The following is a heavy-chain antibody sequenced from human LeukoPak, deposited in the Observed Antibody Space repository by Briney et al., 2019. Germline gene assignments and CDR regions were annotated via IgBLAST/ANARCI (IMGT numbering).Heavy chain of an antibody. V-gene: IGHV3-30*04. J-gene: IGHJ4*02. CDR1: GFTFNTFH. D-gene: IGHD6-19*01. CDR3: AGEGSGWLPNY. CDR2: ISYNASHN. Sequence: LSGGSLRLSCIGSGFTFNTFHMHWVRQAPGKGLEWVAFISYNASHNDYADSVKGRFTISRDNSKNILYLQMNSLRPDDAAVYFCAGEGSGWLPNYWGQGTLVTVSS.